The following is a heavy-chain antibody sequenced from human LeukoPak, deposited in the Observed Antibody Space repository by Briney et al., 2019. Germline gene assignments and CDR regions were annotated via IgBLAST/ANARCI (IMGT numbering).Heavy chain of an antibody. D-gene: IGHD3-10*01. Sequence: ASVKVSCKASGYIFTGYYMHWVRQAPGQGLEWMGSINPNSGGTKYAQKFQGRVTMTRDTSISTAYMELSRLRSDDTAVYYCATPGYYYGSGSYSTWFDYWGQGTLVTVSS. V-gene: IGHV1-2*02. J-gene: IGHJ4*02. CDR3: ATPGYYYGSGSYSTWFDY. CDR1: GYIFTGYY. CDR2: INPNSGGT.